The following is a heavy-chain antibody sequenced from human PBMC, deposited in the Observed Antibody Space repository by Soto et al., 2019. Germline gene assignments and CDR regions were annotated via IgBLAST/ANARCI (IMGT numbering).Heavy chain of an antibody. CDR3: ARVLTGEAARFSGFDY. Sequence: ASVKVSCKASGYTFTSYAMHWVRQAPGQRLEWMGWINAYNGNTKYSQKLQGRVTMTTDTSTSTAYMELRSLRSDDTAVYYCARVLTGEAARFSGFDYWGQGTLVTVSS. CDR2: INAYNGNT. CDR1: GYTFTSYA. V-gene: IGHV1-3*01. D-gene: IGHD6-6*01. J-gene: IGHJ4*02.